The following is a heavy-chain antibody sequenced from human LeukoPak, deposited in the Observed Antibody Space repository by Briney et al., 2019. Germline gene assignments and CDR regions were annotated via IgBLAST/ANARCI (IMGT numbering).Heavy chain of an antibody. Sequence: SETLSLTCTVSGGSISSYYWSWIRQPPGKGLEWIGYIYYSGSTNYNPSLKSRVTISVDTSKNQFSPKLSSVTAADTAVYYCARDKGKYSYGPDAFDIWGQGTMVTVSS. J-gene: IGHJ3*02. D-gene: IGHD5-18*01. CDR3: ARDKGKYSYGPDAFDI. CDR1: GGSISSYY. V-gene: IGHV4-59*01. CDR2: IYYSGST.